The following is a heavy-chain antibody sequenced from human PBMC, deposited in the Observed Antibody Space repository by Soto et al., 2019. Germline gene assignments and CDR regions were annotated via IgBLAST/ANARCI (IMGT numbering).Heavy chain of an antibody. J-gene: IGHJ5*02. CDR1: GGSISSGDYY. V-gene: IGHV4-30-4*01. Sequence: PSETLSLTCTFSGGSISSGDYYWSWIRQPPGKGLEWIGYIYYSGSTYYNPSLKSRVTISVDTSKNQFSLKLSSVTAADTAVYYCARVLGPAPHWFDPWGQGTLVTVSS. CDR2: IYYSGST. D-gene: IGHD3-3*02. CDR3: ARVLGPAPHWFDP.